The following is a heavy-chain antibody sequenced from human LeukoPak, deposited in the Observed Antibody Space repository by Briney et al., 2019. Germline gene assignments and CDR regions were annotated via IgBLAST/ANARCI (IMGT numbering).Heavy chain of an antibody. V-gene: IGHV4-38-2*02. CDR1: GYSISSGYY. CDR3: AREFLEGSGYYYGSGSYAFDI. D-gene: IGHD3-10*01. Sequence: PSETLSLTCAVSGYSISSGYYWGWIRQPPGKGLEWIGSIYHSGSTYYNPSLKSRVTISVDTSKNQFSLKLRSVTAPDTAVYYCAREFLEGSGYYYGSGSYAFDIWGQGTMVTVSS. J-gene: IGHJ3*02. CDR2: IYHSGST.